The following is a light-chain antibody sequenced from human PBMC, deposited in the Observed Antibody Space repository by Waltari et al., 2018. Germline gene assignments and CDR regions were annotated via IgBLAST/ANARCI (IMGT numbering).Light chain of an antibody. J-gene: IGLJ3*02. CDR1: SGSLSSTSY. V-gene: IGLV8-61*01. CDR2: KGS. Sequence: QTVVTQEPSLSVSPGGTVTPTCALSSGSLSSTSYATWYQQTPGQAPRTRVYKGSSRSYGVPDRFSGSILGNKAALTITGAQADDESDYYCSLYMGSGIWVFGGGTKLTVL. CDR3: SLYMGSGIWV.